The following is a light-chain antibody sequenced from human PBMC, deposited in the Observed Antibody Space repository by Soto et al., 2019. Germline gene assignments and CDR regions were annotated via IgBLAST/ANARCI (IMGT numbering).Light chain of an antibody. CDR3: SSFTSSGTRV. CDR2: DVH. Sequence: QSALTQPASVSGSPGQSITISCTGTSSDIGGYNYVSWFQQHPDKAPKLMIYDVHGRPSGVSNRFSGSKSGNTASLTISGHQAEDEADYYRSSFTSSGTRVFGTGTKLAVL. V-gene: IGLV2-14*01. CDR1: SSDIGGYNY. J-gene: IGLJ1*01.